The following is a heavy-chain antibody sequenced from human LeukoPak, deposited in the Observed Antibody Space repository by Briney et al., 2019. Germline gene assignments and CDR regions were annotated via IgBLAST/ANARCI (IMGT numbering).Heavy chain of an antibody. J-gene: IGHJ4*02. CDR1: GYTLTELS. Sequence: ASVKVSCKVSGYTLTELSMDWVRQAPGKGLEWMGGFDPEDGETIYAQKFQGRVTTTEDTSTDTAYMELSSLRSEDTAVYYCATVGGSYDYDYWGQGTLVTVSS. CDR2: FDPEDGET. D-gene: IGHD1-26*01. V-gene: IGHV1-24*01. CDR3: ATVGGSYDYDY.